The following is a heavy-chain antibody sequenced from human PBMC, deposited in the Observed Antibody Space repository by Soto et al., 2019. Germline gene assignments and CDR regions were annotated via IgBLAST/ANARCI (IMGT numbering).Heavy chain of an antibody. CDR3: ATCRSSSWFDD. D-gene: IGHD2-2*01. CDR2: IYSGDSNT. Sequence: PGGSLKTSCKGSGYSFSTDWVAWVRQMPGKGLEWMGSIYSGDSNTRYCPSVQVQVTISSDKSVSTAYLQWRSLKAADTAMYYCATCRSSSWFDDWGPGSQVTVSS. CDR1: GYSFSTDW. V-gene: IGHV5-51*01. J-gene: IGHJ4*02.